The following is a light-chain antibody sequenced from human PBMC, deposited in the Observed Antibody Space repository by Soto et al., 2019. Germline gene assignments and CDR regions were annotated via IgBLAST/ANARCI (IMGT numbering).Light chain of an antibody. Sequence: QSALTQPASVSGSPGQSITISCTGTSSDVGGYNYVSWYQQHPGKAPKLMIYDVSNRPSGVSNRFSGSKSGNTASLTISGLQAEDEADYYCSSYTSSRTLVFGGGTNLTVL. J-gene: IGLJ2*01. CDR2: DVS. V-gene: IGLV2-14*01. CDR3: SSYTSSRTLV. CDR1: SSDVGGYNY.